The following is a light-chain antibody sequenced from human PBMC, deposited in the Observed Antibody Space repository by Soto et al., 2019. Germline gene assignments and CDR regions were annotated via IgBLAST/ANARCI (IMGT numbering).Light chain of an antibody. Sequence: DIQMTQSPPFVSASVGDRVTISCRASQNAGIWLSWFHQKPGGAPNLLIFHTSRLQTGVPSRFAGRGSGTEFTLTISSLQPEDFGTYYCQHADGLRALTFGGGTTVEI. CDR3: QHADGLRALT. CDR1: QNAGIW. V-gene: IGKV1-12*01. CDR2: HTS. J-gene: IGKJ4*01.